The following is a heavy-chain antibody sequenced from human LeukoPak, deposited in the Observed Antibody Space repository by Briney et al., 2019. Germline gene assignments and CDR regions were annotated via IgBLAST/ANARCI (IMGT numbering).Heavy chain of an antibody. Sequence: HEASVKVSCKASGGTFSSYAISWVRQAPGQGLEWMGGIIPIFGTANYAQKFQGRVTITADKSTSTAYMELSSLRSEDTAVYYCARANTAMEPFNFDYWGQGTLVTVSS. V-gene: IGHV1-69*06. D-gene: IGHD5-18*01. CDR2: IIPIFGTA. J-gene: IGHJ4*02. CDR1: GGTFSSYA. CDR3: ARANTAMEPFNFDY.